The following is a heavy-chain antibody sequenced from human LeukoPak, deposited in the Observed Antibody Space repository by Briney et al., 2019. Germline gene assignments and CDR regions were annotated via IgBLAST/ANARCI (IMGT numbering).Heavy chain of an antibody. Sequence: PSETLSLTCTVSGGSISSGGYYWSWIRQHPGKGLEWIGYIYYSGSTYYNPSLKSRVTISVDTSKNQFSLKLSSVTAADTAVYYCAGRDANAHIVPTLFPFDYWGQGTLVTVSS. CDR1: GGSISSGGYY. CDR2: IYYSGST. V-gene: IGHV4-31*03. CDR3: AGRDANAHIVPTLFPFDY. D-gene: IGHD5-12*01. J-gene: IGHJ4*02.